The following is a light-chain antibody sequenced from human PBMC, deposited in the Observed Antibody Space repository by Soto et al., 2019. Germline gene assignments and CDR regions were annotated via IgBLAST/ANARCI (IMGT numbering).Light chain of an antibody. CDR3: QQHSNWPRT. Sequence: EIVLTQSPATLSLSPGERTALSCRASQSVSSYLAWSQQKSGQAPRLLIYDASNRATGIPARFSGSESGTDYTLTISSLETEDLAVEYCQQHSNWPRTFGQGTKVEIK. V-gene: IGKV3-11*01. CDR1: QSVSSY. J-gene: IGKJ1*01. CDR2: DAS.